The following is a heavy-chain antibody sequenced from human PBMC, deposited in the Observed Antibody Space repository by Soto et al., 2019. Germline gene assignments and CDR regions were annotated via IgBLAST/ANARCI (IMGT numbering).Heavy chain of an antibody. J-gene: IGHJ6*02. D-gene: IGHD3-22*01. CDR3: ASYDSSAYYYYYGMDV. CDR2: IKQDGSEK. V-gene: IGHV3-7*01. CDR1: GFTFSSYW. Sequence: GGSLRLSCAASGFTFSSYWMCWVRQAPGKGLEWVANIKQDGSEKYYVDSVKGRFTISRDNAKNSLYLQMNSLRAEDTAVYYCASYDSSAYYYYYGMDVWGQGTTVTVSS.